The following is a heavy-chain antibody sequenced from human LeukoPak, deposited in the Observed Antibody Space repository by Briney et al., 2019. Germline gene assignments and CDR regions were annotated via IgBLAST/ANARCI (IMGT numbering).Heavy chain of an antibody. CDR1: GGSISSYY. CDR2: IYYSGST. Sequence: SETLSLTCTVSGGSISSYYWSWIRQPPGKGLEWIGYIYYSGSTNYNTSLKSRVTISVDTSKNQSSRKLSSVTAADTAVYYCARHGDVYNYYIDYWGEKTLVTVSS. V-gene: IGHV4-59*01. D-gene: IGHD5-24*01. J-gene: IGHJ4*02. CDR3: ARHGDVYNYYIDY.